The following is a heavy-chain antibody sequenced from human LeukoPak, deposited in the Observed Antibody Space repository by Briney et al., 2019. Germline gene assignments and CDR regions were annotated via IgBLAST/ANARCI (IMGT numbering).Heavy chain of an antibody. Sequence: GGSLRLSCAASGFIFSSYAMHWVRQAPGKGLEWVSAISGSGGSTYYADSVKGRFTISRDNSKNTLYLQMNSLRAEDTAVYYYAKDLRPYGQWEPDYWGQGTLVTVSS. CDR3: AKDLRPYGQWEPDY. CDR2: ISGSGGST. CDR1: GFIFSSYA. J-gene: IGHJ4*02. D-gene: IGHD1-26*01. V-gene: IGHV3-23*01.